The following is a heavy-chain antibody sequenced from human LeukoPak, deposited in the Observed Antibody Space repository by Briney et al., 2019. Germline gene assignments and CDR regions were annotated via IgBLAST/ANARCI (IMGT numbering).Heavy chain of an antibody. V-gene: IGHV3-30*04. CDR1: GFTFSSYT. Sequence: GRSLRLSCAASGFTFSSYTIHWVRQAPGKGLEWVAVISNDGKNAYYADSVKGRFTVSRDTSKNTLYLQMNSLRDEDTAVYYCARGGGSGDYWGQGTLVTVSS. D-gene: IGHD5-24*01. CDR2: ISNDGKNA. CDR3: ARGGGSGDY. J-gene: IGHJ4*02.